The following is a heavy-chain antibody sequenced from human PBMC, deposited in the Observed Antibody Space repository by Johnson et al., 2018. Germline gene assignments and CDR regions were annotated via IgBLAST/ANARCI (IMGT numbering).Heavy chain of an antibody. CDR2: IHSDGGST. Sequence: VQLQESGGGLVQPGGSLRLSCAASGITFSSYWMHWVRQVPGKGLVWVSRIHSDGGSTRYADSGKGRFTISRNNAKNTLDLQMNSLRVKDTAMYYCVRHSDPYYDDYMDVWGKGTTVTVSS. CDR3: VRHSDPYYDDYMDV. V-gene: IGHV3-74*01. D-gene: IGHD6-13*01. CDR1: GITFSSYW. J-gene: IGHJ6*03.